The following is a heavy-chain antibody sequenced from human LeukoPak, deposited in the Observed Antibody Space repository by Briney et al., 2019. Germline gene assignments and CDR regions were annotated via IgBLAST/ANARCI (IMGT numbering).Heavy chain of an antibody. CDR3: ASASGSYFGDAFDI. CDR2: ISAYNGNT. Sequence: ASVKVSCKASGYTFTSYGISWVRQAPGQGLGWMGWISAYNGNTNYAQKLQGRVTMTTDTSTSTAYMELRSLRSDDTAVYYCASASGSYFGDAFDIWGQGTMVTVSS. CDR1: GYTFTSYG. J-gene: IGHJ3*02. D-gene: IGHD1-26*01. V-gene: IGHV1-18*01.